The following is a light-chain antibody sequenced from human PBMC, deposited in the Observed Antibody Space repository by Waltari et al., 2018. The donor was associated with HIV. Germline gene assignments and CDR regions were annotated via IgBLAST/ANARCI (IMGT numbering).Light chain of an antibody. CDR3: ASWDDALSSWL. V-gene: IGLV1-47*01. CDR2: RND. CDR1: SSNVGTNY. Sequence: QSGLSQPPSTSRPPGQRVVISCSGRSSNVGTNYVSWFQQVYGAAPRLLIYRNDRRPSGVPDRFTAAKSGTSASLVISGLRSDDEAEYFCASWDDALSSWLFGGGTRLTVL. J-gene: IGLJ6*01.